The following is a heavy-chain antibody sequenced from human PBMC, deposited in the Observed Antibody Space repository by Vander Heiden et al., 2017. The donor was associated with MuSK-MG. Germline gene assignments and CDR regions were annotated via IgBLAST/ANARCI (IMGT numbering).Heavy chain of an antibody. CDR3: ARVLMVRGGITTDAFDI. CDR1: GYSISSGYY. Sequence: ESGPGLVKPSETLSLTCTVSGYSISSGYYWGWIRQPPGKGLEWIGSIYHSGSTYYNPSLKSRVTISVDTSKNQFSLKMSSVTAADTAVYYCARVLMVRGGITTDAFDIWGQGTMVTVYS. CDR2: IYHSGST. J-gene: IGHJ3*02. D-gene: IGHD3-10*01. V-gene: IGHV4-38-2*02.